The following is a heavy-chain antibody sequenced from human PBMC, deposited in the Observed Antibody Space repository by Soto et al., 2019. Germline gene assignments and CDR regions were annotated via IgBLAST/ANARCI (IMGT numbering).Heavy chain of an antibody. Sequence: QLVQSGAEVKKPGASVKVSCKTSGPTFIAYYIHWVRQAPGQGLEWMGWIDPKSGGTTYEQKYLGRVTMTRDTSINTAYMELNTPTSDDTALYYCARSSVDVPEWGQGTLITGSS. D-gene: IGHD5-12*01. V-gene: IGHV1-2*02. CDR2: IDPKSGGT. CDR1: GPTFIAYY. CDR3: ARSSVDVPE. J-gene: IGHJ4*02.